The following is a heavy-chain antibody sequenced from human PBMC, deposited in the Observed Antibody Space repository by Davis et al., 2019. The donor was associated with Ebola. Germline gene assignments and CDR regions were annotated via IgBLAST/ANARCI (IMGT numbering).Heavy chain of an antibody. CDR3: ARRQLGYFDY. V-gene: IGHV4-59*12. D-gene: IGHD6-13*01. CDR1: GGSIRSYY. Sequence: SETLSLTCTVSGGSIRSYYWSWIRQPPGKGLEWIGYIYYSGSTNYNPSLKSRVTISVDTSKNQFSLKLSSVTAADTAVYYCARRQLGYFDYWGQGTLVTVSS. CDR2: IYYSGST. J-gene: IGHJ4*02.